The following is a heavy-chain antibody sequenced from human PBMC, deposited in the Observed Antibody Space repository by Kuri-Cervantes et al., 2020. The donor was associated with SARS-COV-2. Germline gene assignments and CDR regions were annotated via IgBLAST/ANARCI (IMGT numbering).Heavy chain of an antibody. Sequence: ASVKVSCKASGYTFTSYAMHWVRQAPGQRLEWMGWINAGNGNTKYSQKFQGRVTMTEDTSTDTAYMELSSLRSEDTAVYYCATDRPRGTVTTWNYYYGMDVWGQGTTVTVSS. J-gene: IGHJ6*02. CDR2: INAGNGNT. V-gene: IGHV1-3*01. D-gene: IGHD4-17*01. CDR1: GYTFTSYA. CDR3: ATDRPRGTVTTWNYYYGMDV.